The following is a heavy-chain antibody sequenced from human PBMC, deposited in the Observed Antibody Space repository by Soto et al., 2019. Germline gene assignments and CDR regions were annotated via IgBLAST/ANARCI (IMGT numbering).Heavy chain of an antibody. CDR1: GDSVSSKSAA. Sequence: SQTLSLTCAISGDSVSSKSAAWNWIRRSPSRGLEWLGRTYYRSKWYNDYAVSVKSRITINPDTSKNQFSLQLNSVTPEDTAVYYCAREWNDPYYYYYYGMDVWGQGTTVTVSS. V-gene: IGHV6-1*01. CDR2: TYYRSKWYN. CDR3: AREWNDPYYYYYYGMDV. J-gene: IGHJ6*02. D-gene: IGHD1-1*01.